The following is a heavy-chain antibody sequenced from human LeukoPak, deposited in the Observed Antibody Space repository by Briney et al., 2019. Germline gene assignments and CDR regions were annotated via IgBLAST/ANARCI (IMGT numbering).Heavy chain of an antibody. CDR1: GFTFSSYA. CDR2: ISGSGGST. Sequence: PGGSLRLSCAASGFTFSSYAMSWVRQAPGKGLERVSAISGSGGSTYYADSVKGRFTISRDNSKNTLYLQMNSLRAEDTAVYYCAKDPVRAVAAKRWFDPWGQGTLVTVSS. V-gene: IGHV3-23*01. CDR3: AKDPVRAVAAKRWFDP. J-gene: IGHJ5*02. D-gene: IGHD6-19*01.